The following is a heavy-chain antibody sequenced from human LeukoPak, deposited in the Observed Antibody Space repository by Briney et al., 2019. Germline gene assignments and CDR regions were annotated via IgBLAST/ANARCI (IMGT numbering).Heavy chain of an antibody. CDR2: ISSSSSYI. Sequence: GGSLRLSCAASGFTFSSYSMNWVRQAPGKGLEWVSSISSSSSYIYYADSVKGRFTISRDNAKNSLYLQMNSLRAEDTAVYYCARARIAAPETNFDYWGQGTLVTVSS. CDR1: GFTFSSYS. V-gene: IGHV3-21*01. D-gene: IGHD6-6*01. J-gene: IGHJ4*02. CDR3: ARARIAAPETNFDY.